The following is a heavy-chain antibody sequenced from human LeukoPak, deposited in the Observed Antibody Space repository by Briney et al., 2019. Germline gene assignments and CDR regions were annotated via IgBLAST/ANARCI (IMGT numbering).Heavy chain of an antibody. J-gene: IGHJ4*02. Sequence: GRSLRLSCTGSGFTFGDYGLSWFRQAPGAGLEWVGLLRSINYGGTTEYAASVKGRFTFSRDDSKSIAYLQMNRLKTEDTAVYYCSRVGVDYGGTSDYWGQGTLVAVSS. V-gene: IGHV3-49*03. CDR3: SRVGVDYGGTSDY. D-gene: IGHD4-23*01. CDR1: GFTFGDYG. CDR2: LRSINYGGTT.